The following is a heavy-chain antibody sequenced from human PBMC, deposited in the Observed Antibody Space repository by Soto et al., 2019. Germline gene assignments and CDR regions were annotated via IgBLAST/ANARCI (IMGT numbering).Heavy chain of an antibody. V-gene: IGHV4-39*01. Sequence: ETLSLTCSVSGGSISSSSDYWGWIRQPPGKGLEWIGSIYYSGSTYYNPSLKSRVTISVDTSKNQFSLKLSSVTAADTAVYYCARQDDFWSGYYRPTVEYYYYYMDVWGKGTTVTVSS. CDR2: IYYSGST. D-gene: IGHD3-3*01. J-gene: IGHJ6*03. CDR1: GGSISSSSDY. CDR3: ARQDDFWSGYYRPTVEYYYYYMDV.